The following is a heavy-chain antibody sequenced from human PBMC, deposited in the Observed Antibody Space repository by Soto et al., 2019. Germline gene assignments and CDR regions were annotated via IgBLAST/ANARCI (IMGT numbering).Heavy chain of an antibody. CDR1: GFTFDDYA. V-gene: IGHV3-9*01. Sequence: GGSLRLSCAASGFTFDDYAMHWVRQAPGKGLEWVSGISWNSGSIGYVDSVKGRFTISRDNAKTSLHLQMNSLRPEDTAFYYCAKDRSPTIAAAGSIDSWGQGTLVTVSS. CDR3: AKDRSPTIAAAGSIDS. D-gene: IGHD6-13*01. CDR2: ISWNSGSI. J-gene: IGHJ4*02.